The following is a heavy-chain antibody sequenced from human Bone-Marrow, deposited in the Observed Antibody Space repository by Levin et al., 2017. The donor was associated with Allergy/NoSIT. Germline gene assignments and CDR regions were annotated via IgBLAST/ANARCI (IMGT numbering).Heavy chain of an antibody. D-gene: IGHD1-26*01. CDR2: FYYSGNT. J-gene: IGHJ4*02. CDR1: GDSISSSSYY. CDR3: ATNSGSYLRYFDF. Sequence: SETLSLTCTVSGDSISSSSYYWGWIRQPPGKGLEWIGSFYYSGNTFYNPSLQSRVTISVDTSKNQFSLQLRSVTAAGTAEYYCATNSGSYLRYFDFWGQGTLGTGSA. V-gene: IGHV4-39*01.